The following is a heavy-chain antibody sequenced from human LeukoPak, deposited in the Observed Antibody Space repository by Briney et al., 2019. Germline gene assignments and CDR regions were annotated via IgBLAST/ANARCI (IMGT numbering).Heavy chain of an antibody. CDR1: GGTFSSYA. J-gene: IGHJ4*02. D-gene: IGHD6-19*01. Sequence: ASVKVSCKASGGTFSSYAISWVRQAPGQGLEWMGGIIPIFGTANYAQKFQGRVTITADKSTSTAYMELSSLRSEDTAVYYCARVYSSGWYYFDYWGQGTLVTVSS. CDR2: IIPIFGTA. CDR3: ARVYSSGWYYFDY. V-gene: IGHV1-69*06.